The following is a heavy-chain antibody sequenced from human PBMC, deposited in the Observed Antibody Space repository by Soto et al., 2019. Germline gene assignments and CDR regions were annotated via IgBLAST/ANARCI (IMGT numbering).Heavy chain of an antibody. CDR3: ARRIAARIPYYYYYGMDV. CDR1: GGTFSSYA. V-gene: IGHV1-69*12. CDR2: IIPIFGTA. Sequence: HVQLVHSGAEVKKPGSSVKVSCKASGGTFSSYAISWVRQAPGQGLEWMGGIIPIFGTANYAQKFQGRVTITAEESTSTAYMELSSLRSEDTAVYYCARRIAARIPYYYYYGMDVWGQGTTVTVSS. D-gene: IGHD6-6*01. J-gene: IGHJ6*02.